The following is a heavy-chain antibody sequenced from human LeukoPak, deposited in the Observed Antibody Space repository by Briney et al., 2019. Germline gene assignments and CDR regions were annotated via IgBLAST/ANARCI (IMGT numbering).Heavy chain of an antibody. CDR2: ISGSAGSK. V-gene: IGHV3-23*01. CDR3: AKSASRQQLVSFDY. Sequence: GGSLRLSCAASGFTFSSYAMSWVRQAPGKGLEWVSGISGSAGSKYYADSVKGRFTISRDNSKNTVYLQMNSLRAEDTAVDYCAKSASRQQLVSFDYWGQGILVTVSS. J-gene: IGHJ4*02. D-gene: IGHD6-13*01. CDR1: GFTFSSYA.